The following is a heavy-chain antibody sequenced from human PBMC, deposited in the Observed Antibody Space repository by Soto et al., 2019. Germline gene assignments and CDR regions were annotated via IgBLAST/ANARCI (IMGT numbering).Heavy chain of an antibody. CDR1: GFPFSSFG. J-gene: IGHJ4*02. CDR2: IWNDGSNE. V-gene: IGHV3-33*01. D-gene: IGHD2-15*01. Sequence: QVQLVESGGGVVQPGGSLRLSCEASGFPFSSFGIHWVRPAPGKGLEWLAIIWNDGSNEYYADSVKGRFTISRDNSKNTVYLQVSNLRAEDTAVYFCARDQTDSGGYSDSWGQGTLVTVSS. CDR3: ARDQTDSGGYSDS.